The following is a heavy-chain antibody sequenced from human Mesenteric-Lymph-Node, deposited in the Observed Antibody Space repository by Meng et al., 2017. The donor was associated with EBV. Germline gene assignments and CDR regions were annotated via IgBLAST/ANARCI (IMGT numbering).Heavy chain of an antibody. CDR2: ISPYNGNT. CDR3: ARDHSGSYVDY. D-gene: IGHD1-26*01. Sequence: HVQLVQSGADMKKPGASVEVACKASGYTFTSYGISWVRQAPGQGLEWMGWISPYNGNTNYAQKFQGRVSMTTDTSTSTADMELRSLRSDDTAVYYCARDHSGSYVDYWGQGTLVTVSS. J-gene: IGHJ4*02. CDR1: GYTFTSYG. V-gene: IGHV1-18*04.